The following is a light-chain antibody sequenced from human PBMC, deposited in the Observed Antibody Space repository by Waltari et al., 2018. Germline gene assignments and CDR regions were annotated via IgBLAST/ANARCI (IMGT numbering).Light chain of an antibody. J-gene: IGKJ2*01. CDR2: GAP. CDR1: QSVDTSY. V-gene: IGKV3-20*01. Sequence: EIVLTQSPGTLSLSPGERATLPCRASQSVDTSYLAWYQQKSGQAPRCLIYGAPKRATGIPDRFSGSGSGTDFTLTISRLEPEDFAIYYCQQYASSPYTFGQGTKLEI. CDR3: QQYASSPYT.